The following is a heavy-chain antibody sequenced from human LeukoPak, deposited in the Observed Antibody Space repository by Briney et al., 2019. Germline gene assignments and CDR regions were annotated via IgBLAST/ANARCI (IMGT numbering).Heavy chain of an antibody. V-gene: IGHV3-21*01. D-gene: IGHD6-19*01. CDR2: ISGGSSFI. CDR1: GFSFSSFS. CDR3: ANGAVAGIDY. J-gene: IGHJ4*02. Sequence: GRSLRLSCAASGFSFSSFSMNWVRQAPGKGLEWVSYISGGSSFIYCVDSVKGRFTISRDNAKNSLYLQMNSLRAEDTAVYYCANGAVAGIDYWGQGTLVTVSS.